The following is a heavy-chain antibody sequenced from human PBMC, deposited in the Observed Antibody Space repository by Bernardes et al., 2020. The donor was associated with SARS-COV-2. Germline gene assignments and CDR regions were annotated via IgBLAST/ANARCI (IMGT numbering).Heavy chain of an antibody. CDR2: IYHSGST. J-gene: IGHJ3*02. V-gene: IGHV4-38-2*01. D-gene: IGHD3-3*01. CDR1: GYSISSGYY. CDR3: ARAGSITIFGVVIARQDAFDI. Sequence: ETLSLTCAVSGYSISSGYYWGWIRQPPGKGLEWIGSIYHSGSTYYNPSLKSRVTISVDTSKNQFSLKLSSVTAADTAVYYCARAGSITIFGVVIARQDAFDIWGQGTMVTVSS.